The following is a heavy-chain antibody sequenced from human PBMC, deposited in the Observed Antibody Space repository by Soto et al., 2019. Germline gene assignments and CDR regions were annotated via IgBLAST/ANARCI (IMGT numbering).Heavy chain of an antibody. CDR2: MYHSGIT. CDR3: ATRITVFGLLIPPFDP. CDR1: GYSIRSGYF. J-gene: IGHJ5*02. V-gene: IGHV4-38-2*01. Sequence: SETLSLTCAVSGYSIRSGYFWGWIRQPPGKGLEWIGSMYHSGITYYNLSLKSRVTISVDTSKNQLSLKLSSVTAADTAVYYCATRITVFGLLIPPFDPWGQGTQVTVSS. D-gene: IGHD3-3*01.